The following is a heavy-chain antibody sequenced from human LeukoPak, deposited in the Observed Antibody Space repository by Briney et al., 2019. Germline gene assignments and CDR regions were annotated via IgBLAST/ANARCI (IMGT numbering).Heavy chain of an antibody. CDR2: IYYSGST. V-gene: IGHV4-59*08. CDR1: GGSISSYY. CDR3: ARRPRGNWFDP. J-gene: IGHJ5*02. Sequence: SETLSLTCTVSGGSISSYYWSWIRQPPGKGLEWIGYIYYSGSTNYNPSLKGRVTISVDTSKNQFSLKLSSVTAADTAVYYCARRPRGNWFDPWGQGTLVTVSS.